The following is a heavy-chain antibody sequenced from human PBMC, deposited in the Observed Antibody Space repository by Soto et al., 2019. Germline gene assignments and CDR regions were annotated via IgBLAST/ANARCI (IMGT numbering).Heavy chain of an antibody. D-gene: IGHD2-21*02. J-gene: IGHJ6*02. CDR1: GGSFSNYA. CDR3: ARWGTDCGGDCSVWYYYGMDV. CDR2: IIPLFGTP. Sequence: QVQLVQSGAEVRKPGSSVKVSCKTSGGSFSNYAISWVRQAPGQGLEWMGGIIPLFGTPDYAQRFKGRVTIIADESTSTADMELKSLRPEDTAVYFCARWGTDCGGDCSVWYYYGMDVWGQGTTVTVSS. V-gene: IGHV1-69*12.